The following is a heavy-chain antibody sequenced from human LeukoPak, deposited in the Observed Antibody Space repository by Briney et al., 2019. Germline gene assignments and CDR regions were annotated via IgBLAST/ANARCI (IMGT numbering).Heavy chain of an antibody. CDR1: GYSISSGYY. Sequence: SETLSLTCTVSGYSISSGYYWGWIRQPPGKGLEWIGNIYHNGSTYYNPPLKSRVTISVDTSKNQFPLKLSSVTAADTAVYYCARAAGNSGSYSPDYYYYYMDVWGKGTTVTISS. CDR2: IYHNGST. V-gene: IGHV4-38-2*02. J-gene: IGHJ6*03. D-gene: IGHD1-26*01. CDR3: ARAAGNSGSYSPDYYYYYMDV.